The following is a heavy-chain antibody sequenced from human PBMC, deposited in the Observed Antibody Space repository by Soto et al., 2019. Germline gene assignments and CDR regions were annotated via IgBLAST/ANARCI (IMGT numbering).Heavy chain of an antibody. V-gene: IGHV3-33*01. Sequence: GRSLRLSSAASGFTFSSYGMHWIRQAPGKGLEWVSVIWYDGSNKYYADSVKCRYTISRDNSKNTLYLQMNSLRAEDTAVYYCARNLEVGATFVLYWGQGTLVTVSS. D-gene: IGHD1-26*01. CDR1: GFTFSSYG. J-gene: IGHJ4*02. CDR2: IWYDGSNK. CDR3: ARNLEVGATFVLY.